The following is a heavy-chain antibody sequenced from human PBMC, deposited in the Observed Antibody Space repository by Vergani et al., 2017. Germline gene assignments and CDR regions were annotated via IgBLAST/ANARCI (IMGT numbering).Heavy chain of an antibody. CDR3: ARDGIQLWWGYYYYYMDV. CDR1: GYTFTSYA. D-gene: IGHD5-18*01. Sequence: QVQLVQSGSELKKPGASVKVSCKASGYTFTSYAMNWVRQAPGQGLEWMGWINTNTGTPTYDQGLTGRFGVALETSVRTEYLQISSLKSEDTAVYYCARDGIQLWWGYYYYYMDVWGKGTTVTVSS. J-gene: IGHJ6*03. CDR2: INTNTGTP. V-gene: IGHV7-4-1*02.